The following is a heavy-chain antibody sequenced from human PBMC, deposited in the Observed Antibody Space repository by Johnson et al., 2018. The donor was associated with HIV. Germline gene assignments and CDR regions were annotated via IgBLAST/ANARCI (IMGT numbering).Heavy chain of an antibody. D-gene: IGHD5-12*01. J-gene: IGHJ3*02. V-gene: IGHV3-30*02. CDR2: IRYDGSNK. Sequence: QVQLVESGGGVVQPGGSLRLSCAASGFTFSSFGMHWVRQAPGKGLEWVAFIRYDGSNKYFAASVKGRFTISRDNAKNSLYLQMNSLRAEDTALYYCARDVGGWGYRHAFDMWGQGTMVTVSS. CDR3: ARDVGGWGYRHAFDM. CDR1: GFTFSSFG.